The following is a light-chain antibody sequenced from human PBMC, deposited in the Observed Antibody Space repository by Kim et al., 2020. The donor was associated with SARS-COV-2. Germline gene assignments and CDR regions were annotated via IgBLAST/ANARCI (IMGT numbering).Light chain of an antibody. J-gene: IGLJ3*02. V-gene: IGLV3-25*02. CDR3: QLSGSSGNHWV. CDR2: NDS. Sequence: SYELTQPPSVSVSPGKTARITCSGDALPKKYAYWYQQKSGQAPVLVIYNDSERPSGIPERFSGSSSGKTATLTISGVEAEDEADYYCQLSGSSGNHWVFG. CDR1: ALPKKY.